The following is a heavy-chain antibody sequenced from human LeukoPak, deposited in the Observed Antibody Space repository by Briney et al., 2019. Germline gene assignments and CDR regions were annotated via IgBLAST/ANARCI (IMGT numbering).Heavy chain of an antibody. V-gene: IGHV1-8*01. D-gene: IGHD2-2*02. CDR1: VYTFSDYD. J-gene: IGHJ4*02. CDR3: VRATSYCSGSSCYNY. Sequence: ASVTVSCKSSVYTFSDYDINWVRQATGQGLEWMGWMNPNSGNTGYAQRFQGRVTMTRDTSISTAYMELSSLKSEDTAVYYCVRATSYCSGSSCYNYWGQGTLLTVST. CDR2: MNPNSGNT.